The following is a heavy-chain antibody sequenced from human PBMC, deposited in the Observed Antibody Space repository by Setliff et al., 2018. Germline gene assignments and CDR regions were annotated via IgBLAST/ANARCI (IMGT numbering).Heavy chain of an antibody. CDR3: ARTCSGSGCYAGLES. D-gene: IGHD2-15*01. V-gene: IGHV3-7*01. CDR2: INQDGSEK. J-gene: IGHJ4*02. CDR1: EFTFSNYW. Sequence: PGGSLRLSCAASEFTFSNYWMSWVRQAPGKGLEWVANINQDGSEKYYVDSVKGRFTISRDNARNSLYLQMNSLRPEDTAVYYCARTCSGSGCYAGLESWGQGTPVTVSS.